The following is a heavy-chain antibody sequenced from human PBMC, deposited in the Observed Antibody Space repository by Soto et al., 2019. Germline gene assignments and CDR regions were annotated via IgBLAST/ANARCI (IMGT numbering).Heavy chain of an antibody. CDR2: INAGNGNT. D-gene: IGHD7-27*01. J-gene: IGHJ4*02. V-gene: IGHV1-3*01. CDR3: AKENWANPDS. Sequence: ASVKVSCTASGYTFTGYAMHWVRQAPGQRLEWMGWINAGNGNTKYSQKFQGRVTITRDTSASTAYMELSSLTVEDTAVYYCAKENWANPDSWGQGTLVTVSS. CDR1: GYTFTGYA.